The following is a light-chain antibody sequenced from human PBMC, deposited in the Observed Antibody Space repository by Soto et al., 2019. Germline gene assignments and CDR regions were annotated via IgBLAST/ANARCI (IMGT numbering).Light chain of an antibody. J-gene: IGKJ5*01. CDR2: AAS. CDR1: QSISSY. Sequence: DIQMTQSPSSLSASVGDRVTITCRASQSISSYLNWYQQKPGKAPKLLIYAASSLQSGVPSRFSGSGSGTDFTLTSSSLQPEDLATYYCQLSYSTPITFGQGTRLEIK. CDR3: QLSYSTPIT. V-gene: IGKV1-39*01.